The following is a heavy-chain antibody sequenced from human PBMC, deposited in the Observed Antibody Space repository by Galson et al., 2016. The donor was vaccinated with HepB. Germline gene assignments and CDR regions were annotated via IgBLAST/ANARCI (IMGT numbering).Heavy chain of an antibody. CDR3: AKEVYGGSGRTYVMDV. V-gene: IGHV3-23*01. D-gene: IGHD4-23*01. CDR2: LSGGGEDT. J-gene: IGHJ6*02. CDR1: GFTFSSYA. Sequence: SLRLSCAASGFTFSSYAMRWVRQAPGKALEWVSSLSGGGEDTYYADSVKGRFTISRDNSKNTLYLQMNSLRAEDTAIYYCAKEVYGGSGRTYVMDVWGQGTTVTVSS.